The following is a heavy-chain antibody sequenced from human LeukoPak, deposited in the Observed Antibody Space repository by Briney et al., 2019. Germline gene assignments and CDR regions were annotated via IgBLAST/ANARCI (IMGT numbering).Heavy chain of an antibody. CDR2: ISGSGGST. CDR3: ARWGLSYTIDY. J-gene: IGHJ4*02. Sequence: GGSLRLSCAASGFTFSSYAMSWVRQAPGKGLEWVSAISGSGGSTYYADSVKGRFTISRDDAKTSLYLQMDSLRAEDTAVYSCARWGLSYTIDYWGQGTLVTVSS. D-gene: IGHD2-21*01. V-gene: IGHV3-23*01. CDR1: GFTFSSYA.